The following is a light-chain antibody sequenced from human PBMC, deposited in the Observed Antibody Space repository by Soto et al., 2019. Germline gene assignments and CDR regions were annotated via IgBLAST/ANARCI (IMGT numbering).Light chain of an antibody. V-gene: IGKV3-11*01. CDR1: QGVSSY. CDR2: DTS. CDR3: QQRSNWPRT. Sequence: EIVLTQSPATLSLSPGERATLSCRASQGVSSYLAWYQQKPGQAPRLLISDTSNRATGIPARFSGSGSGTDFTLTISSLEPEDFAVYYCQQRSNWPRTFGQGTKVEIK. J-gene: IGKJ1*01.